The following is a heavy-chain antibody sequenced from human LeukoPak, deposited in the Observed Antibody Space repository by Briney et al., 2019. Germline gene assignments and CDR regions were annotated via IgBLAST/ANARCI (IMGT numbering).Heavy chain of an antibody. CDR3: ARDGVTMVRGVISPLGY. Sequence: GGSLRLSCAASGFTFSSYSMNWVRQAPGKGLEWVSSISSSSSYIYYAGSVKGRFTISRDNAKNSLYLQMNSLRAEDTAVYYCARDGVTMVRGVISPLGYWGQGTLVTVSS. V-gene: IGHV3-21*01. D-gene: IGHD3-10*01. J-gene: IGHJ4*02. CDR1: GFTFSSYS. CDR2: ISSSSSYI.